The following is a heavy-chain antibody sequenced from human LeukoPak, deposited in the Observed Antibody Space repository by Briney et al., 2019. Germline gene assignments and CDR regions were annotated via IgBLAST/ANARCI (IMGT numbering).Heavy chain of an antibody. J-gene: IGHJ4*02. Sequence: GGSLRLSCAASGFTFRSYWMSWVRQAPGMGLEWVAHIKQDGSEKYYVDSVKGRFTTSRDNAKNSLYLQMNSLRAEDTAVYYCATVGSTGYFDYWGLGTLVTVSS. CDR2: IKQDGSEK. D-gene: IGHD2-2*01. V-gene: IGHV3-7*01. CDR3: ATVGSTGYFDY. CDR1: GFTFRSYW.